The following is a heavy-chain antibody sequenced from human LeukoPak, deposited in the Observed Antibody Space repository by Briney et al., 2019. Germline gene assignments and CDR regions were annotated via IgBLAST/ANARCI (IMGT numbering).Heavy chain of an antibody. CDR1: GGTFSSYA. D-gene: IGHD3-22*01. CDR3: ARVATYYYDSSAEAFDI. V-gene: IGHV1-69*13. J-gene: IGHJ3*02. CDR2: IIPIFGTA. Sequence: SVTVSCKASGGTFSSYATSWVRQAPGQGLEWMGGIIPIFGTANYAQKFQGRVTITADESTSTAYMELSSLRSEDTAVYYCARVATYYYDSSAEAFDIWGQGTMVTVSS.